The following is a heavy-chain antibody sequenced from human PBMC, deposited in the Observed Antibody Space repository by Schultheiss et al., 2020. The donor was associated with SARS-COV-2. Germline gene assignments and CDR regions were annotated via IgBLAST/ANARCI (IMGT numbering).Heavy chain of an antibody. CDR3: ARSMVRGVITPYYYGMDV. CDR2: ISAYNGNT. CDR1: GYTFTSYD. D-gene: IGHD3-10*01. J-gene: IGHJ6*02. Sequence: ASVKVSCKASGYTFTSYDINWVRQATGQGLEWMGWISAYNGNTNYAQKLQGRVTMTTDTSTSTAYMELRSLRSDDTAVYYCARSMVRGVITPYYYGMDVWGQGTTVTVSS. V-gene: IGHV1-18*01.